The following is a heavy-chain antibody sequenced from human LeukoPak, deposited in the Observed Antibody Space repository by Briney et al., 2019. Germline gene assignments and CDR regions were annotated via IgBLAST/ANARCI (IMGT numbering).Heavy chain of an antibody. V-gene: IGHV3-72*01. CDR1: GFTFSDHC. CDR3: VRVRVVTPPTAFHL. D-gene: IGHD3-3*01. Sequence: GGSLRLSCAASGFTFSDHCMDWVRQAPGKGLEWVARSRNKANSYTTEYAASVKGRFTISRDDSKNSLYLQMNSLKTEDTAVYYCVRVRVVTPPTAFHLWGQGTMVTVSS. J-gene: IGHJ3*01. CDR2: SRNKANSYTT.